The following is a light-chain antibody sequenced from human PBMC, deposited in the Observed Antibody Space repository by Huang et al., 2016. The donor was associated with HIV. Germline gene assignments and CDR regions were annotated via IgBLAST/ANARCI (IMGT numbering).Light chain of an antibody. V-gene: IGKV1-33*01. CDR2: DAY. CDR3: QHHASFPIT. J-gene: IGKJ5*01. Sequence: DIQMTQSPSSLSASVGDRVTITCQASQDISNYLNWYQHKPGRAPKLLIYDAYNLETGVPSRFSGSGSWTDFSFTISSLQPEDIATYYCQHHASFPITFGQGTRLE. CDR1: QDISNY.